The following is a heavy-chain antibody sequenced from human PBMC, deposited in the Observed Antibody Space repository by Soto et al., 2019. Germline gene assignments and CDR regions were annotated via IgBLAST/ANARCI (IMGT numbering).Heavy chain of an antibody. Sequence: PGGSLRLSCAASGFTFSSYSMNWVRQAPGKGLEWVSSISSSSSYIYYADSVKGRFTISRDNAKNSLYLQMNSLRAEDTAVYYCARVGIAAAGLRSNYYYYMDVWGKGTTVTVS. CDR1: GFTFSSYS. V-gene: IGHV3-21*01. CDR2: ISSSSSYI. CDR3: ARVGIAAAGLRSNYYYYMDV. D-gene: IGHD6-13*01. J-gene: IGHJ6*03.